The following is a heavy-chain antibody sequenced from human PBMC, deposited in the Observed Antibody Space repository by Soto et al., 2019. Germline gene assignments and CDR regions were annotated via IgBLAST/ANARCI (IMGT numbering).Heavy chain of an antibody. D-gene: IGHD3-3*01. CDR1: GYTFTSYY. V-gene: IGHV1-46*01. Sequence: GASVKVSCKASGYTFTSYYMHWVRQAPGQGLEWMGIVNPSGGSTSYAQKFQGRVTMTRDTSTSTVYMELSSLRSEDTAVYYCARGSITIFGSPYYYYGMDVWGQGTTVTVSS. CDR2: VNPSGGST. J-gene: IGHJ6*02. CDR3: ARGSITIFGSPYYYYGMDV.